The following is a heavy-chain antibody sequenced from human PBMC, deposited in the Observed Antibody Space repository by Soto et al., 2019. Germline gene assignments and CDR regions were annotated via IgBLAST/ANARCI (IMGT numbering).Heavy chain of an antibody. D-gene: IGHD1-26*01. CDR3: ARVPTIRGNDAFDI. CDR1: GFTFSNAW. CDR2: IKSKTDGGTT. V-gene: IGHV3-15*07. Sequence: GGSLRLSCAASGFTFSNAWINWVRQAPGKGLEWVGRIKSKTDGGTTDFAAPVKGRFAISRDDSKDMVYLQMNSLRAEDTAVYYCARVPTIRGNDAFDIWGQGTMVTVSS. J-gene: IGHJ3*02.